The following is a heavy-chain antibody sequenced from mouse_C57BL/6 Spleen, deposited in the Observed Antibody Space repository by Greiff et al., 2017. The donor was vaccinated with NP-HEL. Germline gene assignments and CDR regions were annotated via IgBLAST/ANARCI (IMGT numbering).Heavy chain of an antibody. J-gene: IGHJ1*03. D-gene: IGHD2-5*01. CDR1: GFTFSSYA. Sequence: EVQLVESGGGLVKPGGSLKLSCAASGFTFSSYAMSWVRQTPEKRLEWVATISDGGSYTYYPDNVKGRFTISRDNAKNNLYLQMSHLKSEDTAMYYCARESPTYYSNYVGYFDVWGTGTTVTVSS. CDR3: ARESPTYYSNYVGYFDV. V-gene: IGHV5-4*01. CDR2: ISDGGSYT.